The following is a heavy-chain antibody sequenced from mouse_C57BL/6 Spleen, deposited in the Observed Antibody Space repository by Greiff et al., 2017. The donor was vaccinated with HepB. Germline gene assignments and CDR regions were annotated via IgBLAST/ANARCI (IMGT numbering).Heavy chain of an antibody. CDR2: ISSGGDYI. Sequence: EVKLVESGEGLVKPGGSLKLSCAASGFTFSSYAMSWVRQTPEKRLEWVAYISSGGDYIYYADTVKGRFTISRDNARNTLYLQMSSLKSEDTAMYYCTRITTVAYYFDYWGQGTTLTVSS. V-gene: IGHV5-9-1*02. D-gene: IGHD1-1*01. J-gene: IGHJ2*01. CDR1: GFTFSSYA. CDR3: TRITTVAYYFDY.